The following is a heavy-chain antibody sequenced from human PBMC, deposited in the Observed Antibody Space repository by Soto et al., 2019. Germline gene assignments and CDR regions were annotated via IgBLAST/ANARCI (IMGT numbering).Heavy chain of an antibody. CDR1: GFTFSSFW. J-gene: IGHJ4*02. CDR3: TRDMGGGGGY. V-gene: IGHV3-74*01. Sequence: EVHLVESGGGLVQPGGSLRLSCAASGFTFSSFWMHWVRQAPGKGLEWVSRTNEDGSTINYADSVKGRFTISRDNAKNTFYLEMNRRRVEDTAVYYCTRDMGGGGGYWGPGTLVTVSS. D-gene: IGHD3-16*01. CDR2: TNEDGSTI.